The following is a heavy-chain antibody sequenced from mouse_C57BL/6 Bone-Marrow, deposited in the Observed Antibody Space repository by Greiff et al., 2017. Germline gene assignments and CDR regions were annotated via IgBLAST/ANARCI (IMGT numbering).Heavy chain of an antibody. CDR3: IRFAY. CDR2: IDPENGDT. Sequence: VQLQQSGPELVRPGASVKISCKAPGYTFTSHWMHWVKQRPEQGLEWIGWIDPENGDTEYASKFQGKATITADTSSNTAYLQLSSLTSEDTAVYYCIRFAYWGQGTLVTVSA. J-gene: IGHJ3*01. V-gene: IGHV14-4*01. CDR1: GYTFTSHW.